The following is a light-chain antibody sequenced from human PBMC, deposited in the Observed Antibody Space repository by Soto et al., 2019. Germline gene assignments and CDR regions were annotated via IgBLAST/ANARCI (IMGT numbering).Light chain of an antibody. CDR2: GNN. Sequence: QSVLTQPPSVSGSPGQSGSISCTWMSSSIGAGYGVHWYHQLPGTAPKLLIFGNNNRPSGVPDRFSGSKSGTSASLGITGLQAEDEADYYCQSYDSSLNGYVFGTGTKVTVL. CDR3: QSYDSSLNGYV. V-gene: IGLV1-40*01. CDR1: SSSIGAGYG. J-gene: IGLJ1*01.